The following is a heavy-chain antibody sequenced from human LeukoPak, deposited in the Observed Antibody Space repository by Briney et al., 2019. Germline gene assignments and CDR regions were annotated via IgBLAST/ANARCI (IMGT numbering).Heavy chain of an antibody. CDR2: INHSGST. Sequence: SDTLSLTCALYGRSLSGYYWRWIRQPPGKGLEWIGEINHSGSTNYNTSLQSRVTISVDTSKNQFSLKLSSVTAADTAVYYCASLRGVVGATQFDYWGQGTLVTVSA. CDR3: ASLRGVVGATQFDY. CDR1: GRSLSGYY. J-gene: IGHJ4*02. D-gene: IGHD1-26*01. V-gene: IGHV4-34*01.